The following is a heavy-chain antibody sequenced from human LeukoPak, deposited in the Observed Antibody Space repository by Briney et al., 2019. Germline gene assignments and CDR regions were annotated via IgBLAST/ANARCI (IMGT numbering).Heavy chain of an antibody. Sequence: GVSRRLSWAASVFRVSRYCMSWVRQAARKGVEWVSRVSGSGASTYYADSVKGRFIISRDNSKNTLYLQMDSLRAEDTALYYCAKDHKAVAGRDKQFDPWGQGTLVTVSS. CDR3: AKDHKAVAGRDKQFDP. V-gene: IGHV3-23*01. J-gene: IGHJ5*02. CDR2: VSGSGAST. D-gene: IGHD6-19*01. CDR1: VFRVSRYC.